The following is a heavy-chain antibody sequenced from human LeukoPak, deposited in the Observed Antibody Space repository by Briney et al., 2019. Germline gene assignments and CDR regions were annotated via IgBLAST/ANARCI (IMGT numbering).Heavy chain of an antibody. CDR2: IHHSGSI. D-gene: IGHD1-1*01. CDR1: GDSISSGGYY. J-gene: IGHJ4*02. CDR3: ARGTDAWKVGY. Sequence: SETLSLTCTVSGDSISSGGYYWNWVRQSPGKGLEWIGCIHHSGSIHYTPFLKSRVTISVDRSNNQFSLKLSSVTAADTAVYYCARGTDAWKVGYWGQGTLVTVSS. V-gene: IGHV4-30-2*06.